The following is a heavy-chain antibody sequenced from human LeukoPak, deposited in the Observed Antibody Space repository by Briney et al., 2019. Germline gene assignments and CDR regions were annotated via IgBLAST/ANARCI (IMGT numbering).Heavy chain of an antibody. D-gene: IGHD3-16*01. CDR2: IDTRGTT. V-gene: IGHV3-48*04. Sequence: PGGSLRLSCAASGFTFSSFSMNWVRQAPGTGPEWISNIDTRGTTYYTDSVKGQFITSRDNAKNSLYLQMDSLRAEYTAIYYCARLFSVLGELIEDYWGQGTLVTVSS. CDR3: ARLFSVLGELIEDY. J-gene: IGHJ4*02. CDR1: GFTFSSFS.